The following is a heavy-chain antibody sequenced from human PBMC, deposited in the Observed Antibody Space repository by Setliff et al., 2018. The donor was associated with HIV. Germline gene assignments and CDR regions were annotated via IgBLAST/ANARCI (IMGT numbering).Heavy chain of an antibody. V-gene: IGHV4-34*01. CDR2: INHSGRI. J-gene: IGHJ4*02. CDR3: ARTRAPYFFDF. CDR1: GGSFSGYY. D-gene: IGHD1-26*01. Sequence: PSETLSLTCVVYGGSFSGYYWSWFRRPPGKGLEWIGEINHSGRIDHNPSLKSRVTISVEPSKNQFSLKLTSVTAADTAVYFCARTRAPYFFDFWGQGAQVTVSS.